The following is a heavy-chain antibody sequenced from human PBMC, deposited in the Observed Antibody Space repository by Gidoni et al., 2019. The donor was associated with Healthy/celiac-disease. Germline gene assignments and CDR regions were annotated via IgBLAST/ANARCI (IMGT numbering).Heavy chain of an antibody. V-gene: IGHV3-49*04. CDR1: AFTFGDYA. CDR2: IRSKAYGGTT. J-gene: IGHJ4*02. D-gene: IGHD3-3*01. CDR3: TRVYDFWSGPTPYFDY. Sequence: EVQLVESGGGLVQPGRSLRLACTASAFTFGDYAMSWVRQAPGKGLEWVGFIRSKAYGGTTEYAASVKGRFTISRDDSKSIAYLQMNSLKTEDTAVYYCTRVYDFWSGPTPYFDYWGQGTLVTVSS.